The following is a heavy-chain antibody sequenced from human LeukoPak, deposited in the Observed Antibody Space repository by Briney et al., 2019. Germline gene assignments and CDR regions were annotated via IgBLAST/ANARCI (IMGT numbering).Heavy chain of an antibody. D-gene: IGHD3-10*01. CDR1: GFTLSCLA. V-gene: IGHV3-21*01. CDR2: VSKSSSYI. CDR3: AKGSGVHY. Sequence: PGGSLRLFYSACGFTLSCLAMSWLRQAPGKGLDGIASVSKSSSYIYNADSVRGRFTISRDNANNSLYLQMNSLRAEDTAVYYCAKGSGVHYWGQGTLVIVSS. J-gene: IGHJ4*02.